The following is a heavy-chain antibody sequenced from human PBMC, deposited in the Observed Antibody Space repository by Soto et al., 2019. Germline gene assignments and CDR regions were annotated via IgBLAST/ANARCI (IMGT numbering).Heavy chain of an antibody. Sequence: SETLSLTCAVYGGSFSGYYWSWIRQPPGKGLEWIGEINHSGSTNYNPSLKSRVTISVDTSKNQFSLKLSSVTAADTAVYYCARDIVVVVAATRWFDPWGQGTLVTVSS. CDR2: INHSGST. D-gene: IGHD2-15*01. CDR1: GGSFSGYY. CDR3: ARDIVVVVAATRWFDP. V-gene: IGHV4-34*01. J-gene: IGHJ5*02.